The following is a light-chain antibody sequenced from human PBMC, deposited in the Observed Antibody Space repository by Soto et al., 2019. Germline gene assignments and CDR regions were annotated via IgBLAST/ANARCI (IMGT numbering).Light chain of an antibody. CDR1: QSISTY. V-gene: IGKV1-39*01. CDR3: QQSYSTPPIT. J-gene: IGKJ5*01. CDR2: NAF. Sequence: DIQMTQSPSSLSASVGARVPITCRASQSISTYLNWYQQKPGKAPKLLIYNAFNLQSGVPSRFSGSGSGADFTLSISSLQPEDFETYYCQQSYSTPPITFGQGTRLEIK.